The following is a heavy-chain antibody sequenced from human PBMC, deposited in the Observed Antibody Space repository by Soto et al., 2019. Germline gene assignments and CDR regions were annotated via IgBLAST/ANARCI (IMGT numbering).Heavy chain of an antibody. V-gene: IGHV4-61*01. CDR2: IFHTGIT. CDR3: TRAPVSGSYCFDF. Sequence: QVQLQESGSGLVKPSETLSLTCTVSGGSVSSGNYYWSWIRQPPGNGLEWIGDIFHTGITNYNPSHQSRVSISLDTSMNQFSLELSSVTHADTAVYYCTRAPVSGSYCFDFWGQGTPVTVSS. CDR1: GGSVSSGNYY. D-gene: IGHD1-26*01. J-gene: IGHJ4*02.